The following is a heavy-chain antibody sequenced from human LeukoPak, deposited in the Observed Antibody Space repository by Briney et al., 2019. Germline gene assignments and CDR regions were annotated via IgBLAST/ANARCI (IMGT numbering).Heavy chain of an antibody. V-gene: IGHV3-7*04. J-gene: IGHJ3*02. D-gene: IGHD2-2*01. CDR1: GFTFSSYW. CDR2: IKQDGSEK. CDR3: AKDIVVVPAARAFDAFDI. Sequence: PGGSLRLSCAASGFTFSSYWMSWVRQAPGKGLEWVANIKQDGSEKYYVDSVKGRFTISRDNAKNSLYLQMNSLRAEDTAVYYCAKDIVVVPAARAFDAFDIWGQGIMVTVSS.